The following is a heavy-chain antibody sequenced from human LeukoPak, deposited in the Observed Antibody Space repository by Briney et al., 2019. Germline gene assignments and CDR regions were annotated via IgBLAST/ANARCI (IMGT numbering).Heavy chain of an antibody. D-gene: IGHD3-22*01. CDR3: AGWLSSFLPPIYGMDV. CDR2: IYYSGST. V-gene: IGHV4-61*08. Sequence: SQTLSLTCTVSGGSISSGDYYWSWIRQPPGKGLEWIGYIYYSGSTNYNPSLKSRVTISVDTSKNQFSLKLSSVTAADTAVYYCAGWLSSFLPPIYGMDVWGQGTTVTVSS. J-gene: IGHJ6*02. CDR1: GGSISSGDYY.